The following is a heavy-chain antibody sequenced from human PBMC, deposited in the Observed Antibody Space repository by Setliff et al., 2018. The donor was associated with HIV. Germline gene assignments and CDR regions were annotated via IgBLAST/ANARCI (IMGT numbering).Heavy chain of an antibody. CDR3: ARGRTQWPNYNYFDP. D-gene: IGHD6-19*01. J-gene: IGHJ5*02. Sequence: LSLTCAVSGGSLSSNWWSWVRQSPGKGLEWIGEIYHSGSTHYNPSLQSRVTISVDKSKSQFSLKLSSLTAADTAVYYCARGRTQWPNYNYFDPWGLGTLVTVSS. V-gene: IGHV4-4*02. CDR1: GGSLSSNW. CDR2: IYHSGST.